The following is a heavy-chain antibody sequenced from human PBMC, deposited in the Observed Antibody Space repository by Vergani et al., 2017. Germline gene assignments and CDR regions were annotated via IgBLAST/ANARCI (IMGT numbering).Heavy chain of an antibody. V-gene: IGHV1-2*02. Sequence: QVQLVQSGAEVKKPGASVKVSCKASGYTFTGCYMHGVRQAPGQGLEWMGWINPNSGGTNYAQKFQGRVTMTRDTSISTAYMELSRLRSDDTAVYYGARAIAVAGSTKGFGYWGQGTLVTVSS. CDR3: ARAIAVAGSTKGFGY. CDR1: GYTFTGCY. CDR2: INPNSGGT. J-gene: IGHJ4*02. D-gene: IGHD6-19*01.